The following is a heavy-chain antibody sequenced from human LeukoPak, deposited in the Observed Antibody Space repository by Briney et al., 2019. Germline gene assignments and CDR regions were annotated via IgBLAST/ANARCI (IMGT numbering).Heavy chain of an antibody. Sequence: ASVKVSCKVSGYTLTELSMHWVRQAPGKGLEWMGGFDPEDGETIYAQKFQGRVTMTEDTSTDTAYMELSSLRSEDTAVYYCATGPYCSSTSCYRASYYFDYWGQGTLVTVPS. CDR1: GYTLTELS. CDR2: FDPEDGET. D-gene: IGHD2-2*01. CDR3: ATGPYCSSTSCYRASYYFDY. V-gene: IGHV1-24*01. J-gene: IGHJ4*02.